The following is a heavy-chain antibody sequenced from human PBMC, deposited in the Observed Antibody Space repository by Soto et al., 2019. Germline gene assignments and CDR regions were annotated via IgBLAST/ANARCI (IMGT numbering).Heavy chain of an antibody. J-gene: IGHJ4*01. CDR2: IDSAFTT. CDR3: ANVPWELMH. CDR1: GFTFSSSA. D-gene: IGHD1-26*01. Sequence: GGSMRLSCAASGFTFSSSAMTWVRQTPGKGLQWVSSIDSAFTTYYSDSLKGHFTISRDNSKNTVYLQMNSLRADDTAVYYCANVPWELMHWCQGTPVTVSS. V-gene: IGHV3-23*05.